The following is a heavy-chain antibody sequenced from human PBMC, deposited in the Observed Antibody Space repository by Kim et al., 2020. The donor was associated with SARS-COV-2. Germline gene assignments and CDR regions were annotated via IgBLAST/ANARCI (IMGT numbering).Heavy chain of an antibody. CDR3: ARDGGSGPFGY. D-gene: IGHD6-19*01. Sequence: ASVKVSCKASGYTFTSYYMHWVRQAPGQGLEWMGIINPSGGSTSYAQKFQGRVTMTRDTSTSTVYMELSSLRSEDTVVYYCARDGGSGPFGYWGQGTLVTVSS. V-gene: IGHV1-46*01. CDR2: INPSGGST. CDR1: GYTFTSYY. J-gene: IGHJ4*02.